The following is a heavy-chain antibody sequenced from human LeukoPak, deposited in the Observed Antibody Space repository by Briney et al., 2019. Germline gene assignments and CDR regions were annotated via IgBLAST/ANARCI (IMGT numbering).Heavy chain of an antibody. Sequence: VKVSCKASGGTFSSYAISWVRQAPGQGLEWMGGIIPIFGTANYAQKFQGRVTITTDESTSTAYMVLSSRRSEDTAVYYCARGGGPYYDFWSGYWFDPWGQGTLVTVSS. CDR1: GGTFSSYA. CDR2: IIPIFGTA. D-gene: IGHD3-3*01. V-gene: IGHV1-69*13. CDR3: ARGGGPYYDFWSGYWFDP. J-gene: IGHJ5*02.